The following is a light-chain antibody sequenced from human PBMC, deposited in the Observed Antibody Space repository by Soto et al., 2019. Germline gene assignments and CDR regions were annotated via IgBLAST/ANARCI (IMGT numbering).Light chain of an antibody. CDR3: QQRSNWL. CDR2: GAS. J-gene: IGKJ3*01. CDR1: QSVNIY. Sequence: EIVMTQSPATLSVSPGERATLSCRASQSVNIYLSWYQQKPGQAPRLLIFGASYRATGIPARFSGSGSGTEFNLTISSLQSEDFAVYYCQQRSNWLFGPGTKVDIK. V-gene: IGKV3D-15*01.